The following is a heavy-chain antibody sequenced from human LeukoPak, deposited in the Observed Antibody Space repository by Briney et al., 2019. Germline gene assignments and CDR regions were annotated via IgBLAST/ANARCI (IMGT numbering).Heavy chain of an antibody. D-gene: IGHD6-19*01. J-gene: IGHJ5*02. CDR1: GYSFTSYW. CDR3: ARQIGSSGWYGEAWFDP. V-gene: IGHV5-51*01. Sequence: PGESLKISCKGSGYSFTSYWIGWVRQMPGKGLEWMGIIYPGDSDTRYSPSFQGQVTISADKSISTAYLQWSSLKASDTAMYYCARQIGSSGWYGEAWFDPWGQGTLVTVSS. CDR2: IYPGDSDT.